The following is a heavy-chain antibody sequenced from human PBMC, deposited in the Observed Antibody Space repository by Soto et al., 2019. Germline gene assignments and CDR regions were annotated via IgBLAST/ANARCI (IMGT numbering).Heavy chain of an antibody. Sequence: SVKVSCKASGCTFSSYAISWVRQAPGQGLEWMGGIIPIFGTANYAQKFQGRVTITADESTSTAYMELSSLRSEDTAVYYCARGNTWSGPYNWFDPWGQGTLVTVSS. J-gene: IGHJ5*02. D-gene: IGHD3-3*01. V-gene: IGHV1-69*13. CDR2: IIPIFGTA. CDR3: ARGNTWSGPYNWFDP. CDR1: GCTFSSYA.